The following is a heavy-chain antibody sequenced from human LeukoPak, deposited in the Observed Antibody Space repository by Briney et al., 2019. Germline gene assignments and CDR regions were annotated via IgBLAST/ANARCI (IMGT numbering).Heavy chain of an antibody. D-gene: IGHD6-13*01. J-gene: IGHJ5*02. CDR3: ARHSSSWYVDH. CDR1: GGSISSYY. CDR2: ISYSGST. Sequence: SETLSLTCTVSGGSISSYYWSWIRQPPGKGLEWIGYISYSGSTNYNPSLKSRVTISVDTSKNQFSLKLSSVTAADTAVYYCARHSSSWYVDHWGQGTLVTVSS. V-gene: IGHV4-59*08.